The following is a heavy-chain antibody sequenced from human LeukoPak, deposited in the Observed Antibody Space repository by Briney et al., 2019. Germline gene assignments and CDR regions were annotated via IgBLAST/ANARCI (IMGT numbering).Heavy chain of an antibody. D-gene: IGHD3-10*01. V-gene: IGHV4-39*01. J-gene: IGHJ4*02. CDR1: GGSISSSSYY. CDR2: IYYSGST. CDR3: ARRDGSGSYSLYYFDY. Sequence: SETLSLTCTVSGGSISSSSYYWGWIRQPPGKGLEWIGSIYYSGSTYYNPSLKSRVTISVDTSKNQFSLKLSSVTAADTAVSYCARRDGSGSYSLYYFDYWGQGTLVTVSS.